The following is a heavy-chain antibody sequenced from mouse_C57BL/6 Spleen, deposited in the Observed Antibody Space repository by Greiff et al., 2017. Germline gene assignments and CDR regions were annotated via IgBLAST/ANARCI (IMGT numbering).Heavy chain of an antibody. Sequence: EVQLQQSGAELVKPGASVKLSCTASGFNIKDYYMHWVKQRTEQGLEWIGRIDPEDGETKYAPKFPGKATITADTSANTAYLQPSSLTSEDTAVYYCAVTVVASEAMDYWGQGTSVTVSS. V-gene: IGHV14-2*01. CDR2: IDPEDGET. D-gene: IGHD1-1*01. CDR1: GFNIKDYY. CDR3: AVTVVASEAMDY. J-gene: IGHJ4*01.